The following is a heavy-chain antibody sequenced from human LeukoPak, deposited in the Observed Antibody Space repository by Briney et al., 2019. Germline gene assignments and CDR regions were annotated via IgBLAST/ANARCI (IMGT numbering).Heavy chain of an antibody. V-gene: IGHV3-30*04. Sequence: PRGCLRLSFVASGFTLSSYSLDRGRQAPGKGLGRVAVISYDGRGNYYADSVKGRFTITRDNSKNTLYLQMSSLRSEDTAVYYCARDVTYSGGWGNWFDPWGQGTLVTVSS. CDR3: ARDVTYSGGWGNWFDP. D-gene: IGHD5-12*01. CDR1: GFTLSSYS. CDR2: ISYDGRGN. J-gene: IGHJ5*02.